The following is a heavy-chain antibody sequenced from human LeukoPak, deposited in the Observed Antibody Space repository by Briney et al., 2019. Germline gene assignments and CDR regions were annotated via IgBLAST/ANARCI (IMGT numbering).Heavy chain of an antibody. D-gene: IGHD5-24*01. CDR3: ASRWRWLQY. CDR2: ISGSGTTI. CDR1: GFTFSSYE. Sequence: PGGSLRLSCAASGFTFSSYEMNWVRQAPGKGLDWVSYISGSGTTIYYADSVKGRFTISRDNAKNSLYLQMNSLRAEDTAVYYCASRWRWLQYWGQGTLVTVSS. J-gene: IGHJ4*02. V-gene: IGHV3-48*03.